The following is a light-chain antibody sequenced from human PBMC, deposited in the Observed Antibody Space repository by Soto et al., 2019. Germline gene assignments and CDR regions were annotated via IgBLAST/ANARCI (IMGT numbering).Light chain of an antibody. Sequence: ESVLTQSPGTLSMSPGERATLSCRASQSVSSSYSAWYQQKPGQAPRLLIYGASSRATGIPFSGSGSGTDFTLTISRLEPEDFAVYYCQQYGSSPFTFGPGTKVDIK. CDR2: GAS. CDR3: QQYGSSPFT. J-gene: IGKJ3*01. CDR1: QSVSSSY. V-gene: IGKV3-20*01.